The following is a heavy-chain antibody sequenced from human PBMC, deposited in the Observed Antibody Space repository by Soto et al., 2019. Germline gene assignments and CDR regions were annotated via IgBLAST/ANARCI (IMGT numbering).Heavy chain of an antibody. CDR2: IYHSGST. V-gene: IGHV4-30-2*01. CDR3: ARGAYCGGDCYSWFDY. J-gene: IGHJ4*02. D-gene: IGHD2-21*02. CDR1: GGSISSGGYS. Sequence: ASETLSLTCAVSGGSISSGGYSWSWIRQPPGKGLEWIGYIYHSGSTCYNPSLKSRVTISVDRSKNQFSLKLSSVTAADTAVYYCARGAYCGGDCYSWFDYWGQGTLVTVSS.